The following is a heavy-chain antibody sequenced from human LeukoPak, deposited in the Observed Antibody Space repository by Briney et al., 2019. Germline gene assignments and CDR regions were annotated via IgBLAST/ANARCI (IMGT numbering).Heavy chain of an antibody. CDR1: GYTFTSYA. CDR3: ARVSLGYCSSTSCYYYYGMDV. V-gene: IGHV7-4-1*02. D-gene: IGHD2-2*01. CDR2: INTNTGNP. Sequence: ASVTVSCKASGYTFTSYAMNWVRQAPGQGLEWMGWINTNTGNPTYAQGFTGRFVFSLDTSVSTAYLQISSLKAEDTAVYYCARVSLGYCSSTSCYYYYGMDVWGQGTTVTVSS. J-gene: IGHJ6*02.